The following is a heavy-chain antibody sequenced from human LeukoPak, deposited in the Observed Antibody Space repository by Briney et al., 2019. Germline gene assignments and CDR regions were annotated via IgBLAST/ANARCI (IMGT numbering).Heavy chain of an antibody. CDR1: GFTFSNYG. V-gene: IGHV3-30*03. J-gene: IGHJ4*02. Sequence: GGSLRLSCAASGFTFSNYGMHWVRQAPGKGLEWVAVISHDGSNTYFTDSVKGRFTISRDNSKNTLYLQMNSVRADDTAMYYCARGGYNRDLDDWGQGTLVTVSS. D-gene: IGHD5-24*01. CDR2: ISHDGSNT. CDR3: ARGGYNRDLDD.